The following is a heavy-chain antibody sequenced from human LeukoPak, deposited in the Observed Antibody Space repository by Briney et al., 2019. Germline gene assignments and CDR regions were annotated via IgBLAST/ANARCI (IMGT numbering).Heavy chain of an antibody. CDR1: GFTVSSNY. Sequence: GGSLRLSCAASGFTVSSNYMSWVRQAPGKGLEWVSVTYSGGSTYYADSVKGKFTISRDNSKNTLYLQMNSLRAEDTAVYYCARGIEVGSGYMDVWGKGTTVTISS. CDR2: TYSGGST. J-gene: IGHJ6*03. D-gene: IGHD3-22*01. CDR3: ARGIEVGSGYMDV. V-gene: IGHV3-66*01.